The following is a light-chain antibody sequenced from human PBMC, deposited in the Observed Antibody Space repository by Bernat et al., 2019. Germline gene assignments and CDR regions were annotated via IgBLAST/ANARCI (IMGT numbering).Light chain of an antibody. V-gene: IGLV2-18*02. CDR3: CSFTTTTTWV. CDR1: SSDVGSYNR. CDR2: EVN. Sequence: QSALTQPPSVSGSHGQSVTISCTGTSSDVGSYNRVSWYQQPPGTAPKLMIYEVNNRPSGVPDRFSGSKSGNTASLTISGLQAEDEADYYCCSFTTTTTWVFGGGTKLTVL. J-gene: IGLJ3*02.